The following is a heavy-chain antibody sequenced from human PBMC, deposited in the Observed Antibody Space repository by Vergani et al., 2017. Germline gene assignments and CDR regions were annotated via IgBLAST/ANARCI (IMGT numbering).Heavy chain of an antibody. V-gene: IGHV3-21*01. CDR3: ARGVGCSSTSFYRNWFDP. CDR1: GFPFSSYS. J-gene: IGHJ5*02. CDR2: ISSSSRYI. Sequence: EVQLVESGGGLVKPGGSLRLSCAASGFPFSSYSMNWVRQAPGKGLEWVSSISSSSRYIYYADSVKGRFTISRDNAKNSRYLQMNSLRAEDTAMYYCARGVGCSSTSFYRNWFDPWSQGTLVTVSS. D-gene: IGHD2-2*02.